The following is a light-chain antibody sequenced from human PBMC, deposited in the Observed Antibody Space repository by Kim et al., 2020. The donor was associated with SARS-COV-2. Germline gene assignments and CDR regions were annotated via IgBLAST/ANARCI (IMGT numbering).Light chain of an antibody. CDR2: SND. J-gene: IGLJ1*01. CDR1: SSNVGAGHD. V-gene: IGLV1-40*01. CDR3: QSYDSSLNAFV. Sequence: QSVLTQPPSVSGAPGQRVTISCTGSSSNVGAGHDVHWYQQLPGTAPKFLIYSNDNRPSGVPDRFSGSKSGASASLAITGLQAEDEADYYCQSYDSSLNAFVFGTGTKVT.